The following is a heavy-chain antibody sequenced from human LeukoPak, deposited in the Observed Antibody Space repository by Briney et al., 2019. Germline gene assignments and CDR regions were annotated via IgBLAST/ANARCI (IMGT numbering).Heavy chain of an antibody. J-gene: IGHJ4*02. D-gene: IGHD3-3*01. Sequence: GGSLRLSCAASGFTFSSYGMHWVRQAPGKGLEWVAFISYDGSNKYYADSVKGRFTISRDNSKNTLYLQMNSLRAEDTAVYYCAKDGGTIFGVVIPYFDYWGQGTLVTVSS. V-gene: IGHV3-30*18. CDR3: AKDGGTIFGVVIPYFDY. CDR2: ISYDGSNK. CDR1: GFTFSSYG.